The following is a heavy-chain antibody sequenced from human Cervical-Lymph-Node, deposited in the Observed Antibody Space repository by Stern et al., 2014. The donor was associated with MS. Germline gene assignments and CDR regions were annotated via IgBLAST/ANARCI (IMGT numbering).Heavy chain of an antibody. CDR3: ARQAGTLRRANFDY. CDR2: IYYSGST. J-gene: IGHJ4*02. V-gene: IGHV4-59*08. CDR1: GGSISSYY. D-gene: IGHD6-19*01. Sequence: VQLVESGPGLVKPSETLSLTCTVSGGSISSYYWSWIRQPPGKGLEWIGYIYYSGSTNYNPSLTSRVTISVDTSKNQFSLKLSSVTAADTAVYYCARQAGTLRRANFDYWGQGTLVTVSS.